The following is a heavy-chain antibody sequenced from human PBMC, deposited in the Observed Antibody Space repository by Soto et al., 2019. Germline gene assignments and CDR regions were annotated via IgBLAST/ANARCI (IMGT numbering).Heavy chain of an antibody. CDR2: ISYDGTTK. Sequence: QVQLVESGGGVVQPGRSLTLSCTASGITFSSFAVHWVRQSPGKGLDWVAAISYDGTTKFYADSVKGRFTISRDNSKITLYLQMNSLRGEDTAVYYRARVPCGDCFDWYFDHWGHGTLVTVSS. CDR3: ARVPCGDCFDWYFDH. J-gene: IGHJ2*01. D-gene: IGHD2-21*02. V-gene: IGHV3-30-3*01. CDR1: GITFSSFA.